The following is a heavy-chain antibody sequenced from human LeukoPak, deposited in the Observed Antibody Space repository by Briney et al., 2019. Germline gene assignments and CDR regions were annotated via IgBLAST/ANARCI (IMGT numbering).Heavy chain of an antibody. D-gene: IGHD6-13*01. J-gene: IGHJ3*02. CDR2: IKQDGSEK. V-gene: IGHV3-7*01. CDR1: GFTFSSYW. Sequence: PGGSLRLSCAASGFTFSSYWMSWVRQAPGKGLEWVANIKQDGSEKYYVDSVKGRFTISKDNAKNSLYLQMNSLRAEDTAVYYCAKDLGGPRVFIAAAGPPSFDIWGQGTMVTVSS. CDR3: AKDLGGPRVFIAAAGPPSFDI.